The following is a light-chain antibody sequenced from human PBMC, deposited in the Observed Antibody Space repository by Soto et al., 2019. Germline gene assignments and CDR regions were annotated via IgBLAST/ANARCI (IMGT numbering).Light chain of an antibody. CDR3: QQYNYYPT. CDR2: DAS. Sequence: DIQMTQSPSSLSASVGDRVTITCQASQDISNYLNWYQQKPGKAPKLLIYDASNLETGVPSRFSGSGSGTDFTFTISSLQPEDIATYYCQQYNYYPTFGQGTKVDIK. J-gene: IGKJ1*01. CDR1: QDISNY. V-gene: IGKV1-33*01.